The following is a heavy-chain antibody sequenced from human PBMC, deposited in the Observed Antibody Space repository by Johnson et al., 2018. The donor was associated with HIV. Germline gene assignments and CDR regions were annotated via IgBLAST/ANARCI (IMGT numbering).Heavy chain of an antibody. CDR2: ISSGGST. J-gene: IGHJ3*01. V-gene: IGHV3-66*01. CDR3: ARDPGPGSSSHERSWGGFDL. Sequence: VQLVESGGGLVQPGGSLRLSCAASGVTVSSNYMSWVRQAPGKGLEWVSVISSGGSTWYADSVTGRFTISRDNSKNTLYLQMNSLRVDDTAVYYCARDPGPGSSSHERSWGGFDLWGQGTVVHVSS. D-gene: IGHD6-6*01. CDR1: GVTVSSNY.